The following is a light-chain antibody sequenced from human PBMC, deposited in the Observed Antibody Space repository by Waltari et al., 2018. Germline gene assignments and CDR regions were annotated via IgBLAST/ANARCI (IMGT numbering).Light chain of an antibody. J-gene: IGKJ4*01. CDR2: DAS. V-gene: IGKV3-11*01. CDR1: QSVGNY. CDR3: QQRSNWSPALT. Sequence: EIVLTQSPATLSLSPGERATLSCRASQSVGNYLAWYQQKPGQAPRLLIYDASNRATGIPARFSGSGSGTDFTLNISSLEPEDFAVYYCQQRSNWSPALTFGGGTKVEIK.